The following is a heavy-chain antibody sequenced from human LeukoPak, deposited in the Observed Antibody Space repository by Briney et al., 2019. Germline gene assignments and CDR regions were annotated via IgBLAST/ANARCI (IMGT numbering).Heavy chain of an antibody. CDR3: ARVLSGYKGIYYYYYVDG. Sequence: SETLSLTCTVSGGSISSSSYYWGWLRQPPGKGLEWIGEINHSGSTNYNPSLKRRVTISVDKSKDQFSLKLSSVTAADTAVYYCARVLSGYKGIYYYYYVDGWGKATTVTVSS. CDR1: GGSISSSSYY. J-gene: IGHJ6*03. CDR2: INHSGST. V-gene: IGHV4-39*07. D-gene: IGHD5-12*01.